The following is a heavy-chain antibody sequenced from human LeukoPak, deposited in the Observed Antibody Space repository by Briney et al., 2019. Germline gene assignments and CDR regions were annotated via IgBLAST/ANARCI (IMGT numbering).Heavy chain of an antibody. J-gene: IGHJ4*02. V-gene: IGHV3-66*01. Sequence: GSLRLSCAASGFTVSNNYMSWVRQAPGKGLEWVSVIYSGGSTYYADSVKGRFTISRDNSKNTLYLQMNSLRAEDTAVYYCARGSGATYCGGDCYSYWGQGTLVTVSS. D-gene: IGHD2-21*02. CDR2: IYSGGST. CDR1: GFTVSNNY. CDR3: ARGSGATYCGGDCYSY.